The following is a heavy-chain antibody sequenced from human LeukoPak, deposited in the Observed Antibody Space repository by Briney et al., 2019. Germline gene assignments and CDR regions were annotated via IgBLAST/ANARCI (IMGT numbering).Heavy chain of an antibody. J-gene: IGHJ4*01. CDR2: INPNSGGT. CDR1: GYTFTGHY. D-gene: IGHD1-1*01. Sequence: GASVNVSCKASGYTFTGHYLHWVRHAPGQGLEWMGCINPNSGGTKYAQNFQGRVTMTRDTSISTAYMELSRLRSDDTAVYYCARRAVEYNWNDFDYWGQEPWSPPPQ. CDR3: ARRAVEYNWNDFDY. V-gene: IGHV1-2*02.